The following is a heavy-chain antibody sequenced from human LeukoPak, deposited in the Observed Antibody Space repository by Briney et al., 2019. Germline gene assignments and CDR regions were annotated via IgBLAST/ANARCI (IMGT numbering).Heavy chain of an antibody. D-gene: IGHD3-16*01. V-gene: IGHV4-59*01. CDR2: IYYSGTT. CDR1: GGSLDSFY. CDR3: ARDPPGKGALDF. J-gene: IGHJ4*02. Sequence: PSETLSLTCTVSGGSLDSFYWSWIRQPPGKGLEYIGYIYYSGTTNYDPSLKGRVTISVDMSKNQFSLKLISVTAADTGVYYCARDPPGKGALDFWGQGNLVTVSS.